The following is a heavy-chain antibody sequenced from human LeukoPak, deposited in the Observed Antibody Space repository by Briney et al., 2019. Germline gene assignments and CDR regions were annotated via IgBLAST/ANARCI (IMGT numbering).Heavy chain of an antibody. CDR1: GYSISSGYY. J-gene: IGHJ4*02. D-gene: IGHD3-22*01. CDR3: ARDALYYYDSSGYYAW. V-gene: IGHV4-38-2*02. Sequence: SETLSFTCTVSGYSISSGYYWGWIRQPPGKGLEWIGSIYHSGSTYYNPSLKSRVTISVDTSKNQFSLKLSSVTAADTAVYYCARDALYYYDSSGYYAWWGQGTLVTVSS. CDR2: IYHSGST.